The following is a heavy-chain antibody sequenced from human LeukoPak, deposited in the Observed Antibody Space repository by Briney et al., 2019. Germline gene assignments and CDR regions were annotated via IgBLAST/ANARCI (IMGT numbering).Heavy chain of an antibody. CDR1: GFTFSTYV. CDR3: ARGGSYCDY. D-gene: IGHD3-16*01. V-gene: IGHV3-64*01. J-gene: IGHJ4*02. Sequence: HPGGSLRLSCAASGFTFSTYVMHWVRQAPGKGLEYVSAISGNGDSTYYVNSVKGRFTISRDNSKNTLYLQMGSLRAEDTAVYYCARGGSYCDYWGQGTLVTVSS. CDR2: ISGNGDST.